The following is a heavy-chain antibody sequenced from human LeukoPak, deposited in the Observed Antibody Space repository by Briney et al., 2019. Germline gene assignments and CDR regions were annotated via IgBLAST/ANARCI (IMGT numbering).Heavy chain of an antibody. Sequence: GGSLRLSCAASGFTFSSYEMNWVRQAPGKGLEWVSYISSSGSTIYYADSVKGRFTISRDNAKNSLSLQMNSLRAEDTDVYYCARDPLDYYDSSGYQPTGDAFDIWGQGTVVTVSS. J-gene: IGHJ3*02. CDR1: GFTFSSYE. V-gene: IGHV3-48*03. CDR2: ISSSGSTI. D-gene: IGHD3-22*01. CDR3: ARDPLDYYDSSGYQPTGDAFDI.